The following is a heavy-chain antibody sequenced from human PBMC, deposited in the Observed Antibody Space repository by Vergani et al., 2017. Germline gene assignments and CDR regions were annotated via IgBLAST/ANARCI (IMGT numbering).Heavy chain of an antibody. D-gene: IGHD2-2*01. CDR3: ARDQDIVVVPAAPYYYYYYCMDV. J-gene: IGHJ6*02. Sequence: QVQLVQSGAEVKKPGASVKVSCKASGYTFTSYGISWVRQAPGQGLEWMGRTSAYNGNTNYAQKLQGRVTMTTDTSTSTAYMELRSLRSDDTAVYYCARDQDIVVVPAAPYYYYYYCMDVWGQGTTVTVSS. CDR1: GYTFTSYG. CDR2: TSAYNGNT. V-gene: IGHV1-18*04.